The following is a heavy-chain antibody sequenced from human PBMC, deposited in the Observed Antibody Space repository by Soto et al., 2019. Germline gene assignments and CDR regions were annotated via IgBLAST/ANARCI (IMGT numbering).Heavy chain of an antibody. Sequence: GGSLRLSCAASGFTFSTYAMSWVRQAPGKGLEWVSAISGSGGISTFYGDSVKGRFTISRDNSKNTLYLQMNSLGAEDTAVYYCAKGGGSCCFDNWGQGTLVTVSS. CDR1: GFTFSTYA. CDR2: ISGSGGIST. CDR3: AKGGGSCCFDN. V-gene: IGHV3-23*01. D-gene: IGHD2-15*01. J-gene: IGHJ4*02.